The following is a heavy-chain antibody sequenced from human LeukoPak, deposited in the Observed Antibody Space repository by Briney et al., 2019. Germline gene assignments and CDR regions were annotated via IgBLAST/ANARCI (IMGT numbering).Heavy chain of an antibody. J-gene: IGHJ5*02. CDR2: IYYSGST. D-gene: IGHD3-10*01. Sequence: PSETLSLTCTVSGGSISSSSYYWGWIRQPPGKGLEWIGSIYYSGSTYYNPSLKSRVTISVDTSKNQFSLKLSSVTAADTAVYYCARQRRVGYGSGRLRSWFDPWGQGTLVTVSS. V-gene: IGHV4-39*01. CDR1: GGSISSSSYY. CDR3: ARQRRVGYGSGRLRSWFDP.